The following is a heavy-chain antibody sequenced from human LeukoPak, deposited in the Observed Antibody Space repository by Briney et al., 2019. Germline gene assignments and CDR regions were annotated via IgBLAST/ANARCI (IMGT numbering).Heavy chain of an antibody. V-gene: IGHV1-18*01. Sequence: GASVKVSCKASGYTFTSYGISWVRQAPGQGLEWMGWISAYNGNTNYAQKFQGRVTMTRDTSISTAYMELSRLRSDDTAVYYCVRGYSYGFDYWGQGTLVTVSS. CDR2: ISAYNGNT. CDR3: VRGYSYGFDY. CDR1: GYTFTSYG. J-gene: IGHJ4*02. D-gene: IGHD5-18*01.